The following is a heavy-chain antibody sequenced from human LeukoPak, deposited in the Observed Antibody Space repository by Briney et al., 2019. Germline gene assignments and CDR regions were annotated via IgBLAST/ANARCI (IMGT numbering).Heavy chain of an antibody. V-gene: IGHV1-8*01. CDR2: MNPNSGNT. CDR1: GYTFTSYD. CDR3: ARGLVALDGYRENYYYYYYMDV. D-gene: IGHD5-24*01. J-gene: IGHJ6*03. Sequence: GASVKVSCKASGYTFTSYDINWVRQATGQGLEWMGWMNPNSGNTGYAQKFQGRVTMTRNTSISTAYMELSSLRSEDTAVYYCARGLVALDGYRENYYYYYYMDVWGKGTTVTVSS.